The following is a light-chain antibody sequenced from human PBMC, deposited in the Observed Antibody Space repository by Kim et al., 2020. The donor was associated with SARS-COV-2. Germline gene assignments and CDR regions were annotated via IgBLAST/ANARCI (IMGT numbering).Light chain of an antibody. CDR3: QVWDSSSDQSV. Sequence: PGKTARITCGGNNIGSKSVHWYQQKPGQAPVLVIYYDSDRPSGIPERFSGSNSGNTATLTISRVEAGDEADYYCQVWDSSSDQSVFGTGTKVTVL. CDR1: NIGSKS. CDR2: YDS. V-gene: IGLV3-21*04. J-gene: IGLJ1*01.